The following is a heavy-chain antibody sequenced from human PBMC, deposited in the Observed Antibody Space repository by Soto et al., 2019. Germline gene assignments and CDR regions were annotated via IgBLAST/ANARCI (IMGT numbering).Heavy chain of an antibody. CDR3: AKDQLRITIFGVATDY. CDR1: GFTFSSYA. V-gene: IGHV3-23*04. J-gene: IGHJ4*02. Sequence: EVQLVESGGGLVQPGGSLRLSCAASGFTFSSYAMSWVRQAPGKGLEWVSAISGSGGSTYYADSVKGRFTISRDNSKNTLYLQMNSLRAEDTAVYYCAKDQLRITIFGVATDYWGQGTLVTVSS. D-gene: IGHD3-3*01. CDR2: ISGSGGST.